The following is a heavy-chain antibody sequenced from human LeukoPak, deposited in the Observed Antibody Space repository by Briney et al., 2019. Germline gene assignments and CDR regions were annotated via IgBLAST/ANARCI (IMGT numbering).Heavy chain of an antibody. CDR3: ARTQYYGSGSYTDY. J-gene: IGHJ4*02. Sequence: ASVKVSCKASGYTFTSYGISWVRQAPGQGLEWMGRINPNSGGTNYAQKFQGRVTMTRDTSISTAYMELSRLRSDDTAVYYCARTQYYGSGSYTDYWGQGTLVTVSS. CDR2: INPNSGGT. V-gene: IGHV1-2*06. CDR1: GYTFTSYG. D-gene: IGHD3-10*01.